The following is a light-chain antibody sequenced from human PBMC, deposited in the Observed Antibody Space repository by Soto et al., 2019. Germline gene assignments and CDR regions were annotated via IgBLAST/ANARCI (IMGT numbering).Light chain of an antibody. CDR2: DND. CDR3: GAWDDSLSFYV. CDR1: TSNIAKNH. Sequence: QSVLTQPPSVSAAPGQRVSIYCSGSTSNIAKNHVSWYQRLPGTAPKLLFYDNDKRPSGIPDRFAASKSATSSTLDITGLQTGDEADYLCGAWDDSLSFYVFGTGTKLTVL. V-gene: IGLV1-51*01. J-gene: IGLJ1*01.